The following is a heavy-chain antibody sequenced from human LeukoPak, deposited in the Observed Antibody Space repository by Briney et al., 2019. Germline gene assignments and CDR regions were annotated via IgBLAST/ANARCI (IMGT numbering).Heavy chain of an antibody. CDR2: IYYSGST. J-gene: IGHJ4*02. CDR1: GGSISSYY. V-gene: IGHV4-59*01. D-gene: IGHD6-19*01. CDR3: ARGRIAVAGTKKYFDY. Sequence: SETLSLTCTVSGGSISSYYWSWIRQPPGKGLEWIGDIYYSGSTNYNPSLKSRVTISVDTSKNQLSLKLSSVTAADTAVYYCARGRIAVAGTKKYFDYWGQGTLVTVSS.